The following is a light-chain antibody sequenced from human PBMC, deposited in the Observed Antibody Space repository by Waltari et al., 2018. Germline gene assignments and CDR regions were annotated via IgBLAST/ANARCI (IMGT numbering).Light chain of an antibody. Sequence: TQSPSTLSASVGDRVTITCRASQSVTNNYLAWYQQKRGQAPRALIYGASSRASGVPDRFSGSGSGTDFTLTISRLEPEDFAVYYCQQYGTSLSTFGQGTRVEIK. CDR2: GAS. J-gene: IGKJ1*01. V-gene: IGKV3-20*01. CDR1: QSVTNNY. CDR3: QQYGTSLST.